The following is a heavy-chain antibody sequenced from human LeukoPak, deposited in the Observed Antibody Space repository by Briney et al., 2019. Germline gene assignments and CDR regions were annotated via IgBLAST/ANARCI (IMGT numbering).Heavy chain of an antibody. V-gene: IGHV3-30*02. D-gene: IGHD3-9*01. CDR1: GFTFSSYG. J-gene: IGHJ4*02. Sequence: PGGSLRLSCAASGFTFSSYGMHWVRQAPGKGLEWVAFIRYDGSNKYYADSVKGRFTISRDNSKNTLYLQMNSLRAEDTAVYYCAKVDWDDILTGYYYWGQGTLVTVSS. CDR2: IRYDGSNK. CDR3: AKVDWDDILTGYYY.